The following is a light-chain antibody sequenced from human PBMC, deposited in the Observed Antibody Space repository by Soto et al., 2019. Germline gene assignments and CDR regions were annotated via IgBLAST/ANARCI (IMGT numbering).Light chain of an antibody. CDR3: QQYHSYSGYT. CDR1: QSISSW. V-gene: IGKV1-5*03. Sequence: DIQMTQSPSTLSASVGDRVTITCRASQSISSWLAWYQQKPGKAPKLLIYKASSLESGVPSRFSGSGSGTEFTLTISSLQPDDFATYYCQQYHSYSGYTFGQGTKLQI. CDR2: KAS. J-gene: IGKJ2*01.